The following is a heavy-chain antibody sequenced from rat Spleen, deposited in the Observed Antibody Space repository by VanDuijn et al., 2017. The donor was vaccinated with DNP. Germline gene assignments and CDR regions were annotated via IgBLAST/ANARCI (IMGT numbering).Heavy chain of an antibody. Sequence: EVQLVESGGGLVQPGRSVKLSCAASGFNFSDYNMAWVRQTPKKGLEWVTSILFDGTRTYYRDSVKGRFTISRDNAKSTLYLQMNSLRSEDMATYYCARWSSSHWYFDFWGPGTMVTVSS. CDR3: ARWSSSHWYFDF. J-gene: IGHJ1*01. CDR2: ILFDGTRT. V-gene: IGHV5S10*01. D-gene: IGHD1-2*01. CDR1: GFNFSDYN.